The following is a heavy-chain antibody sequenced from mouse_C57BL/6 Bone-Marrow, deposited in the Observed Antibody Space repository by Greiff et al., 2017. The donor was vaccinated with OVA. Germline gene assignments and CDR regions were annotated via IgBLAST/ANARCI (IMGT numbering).Heavy chain of an antibody. CDR1: GYTFTDYY. Sequence: VQLQQSGPELVKPGASVKISCKASGYTFTDYYINWVKQRPGQGLEWIGWIFPGSGSTYYNEKFKGKATLTVDKSSSTAYMLLSSLTSEDSAVYFCARWEIYYYGSSYVRYFDVWGTGTTVTVSS. J-gene: IGHJ1*03. CDR2: IFPGSGST. D-gene: IGHD1-1*01. CDR3: ARWEIYYYGSSYVRYFDV. V-gene: IGHV1-75*01.